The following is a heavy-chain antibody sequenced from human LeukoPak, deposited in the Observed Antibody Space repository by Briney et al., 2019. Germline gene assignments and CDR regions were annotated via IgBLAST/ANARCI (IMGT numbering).Heavy chain of an antibody. V-gene: IGHV3-30*18. CDR1: GFTFSSYG. D-gene: IGHD2-15*01. J-gene: IGHJ3*02. Sequence: GRSLRLSCAASGFTFSSYGMHWVRQAPGKGLEWVAVISYDGSNKYYADSVKGRFTISRDNSKNTLYLQMNSLRAEDTAVYYCAKGSRVVAATTHAFDIWGQGTMVTVSS. CDR3: AKGSRVVAATTHAFDI. CDR2: ISYDGSNK.